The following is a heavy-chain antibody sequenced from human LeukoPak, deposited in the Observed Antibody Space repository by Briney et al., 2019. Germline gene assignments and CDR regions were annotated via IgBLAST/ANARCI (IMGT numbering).Heavy chain of an antibody. V-gene: IGHV4-59*01. CDR1: GGSISSYY. J-gene: IGHJ3*01. CDR3: ARTRDSGSSDV. D-gene: IGHD3-10*01. Sequence: PSETLSLTCTVSGGSISSYYWSWIRQPPGKGLEWIAYISYSGRTNYNPSLKSRVTILIDASKSQFSLKLGSVTAADSAVYYCARTRDSGSSDVWGQGTMVTVSS. CDR2: ISYSGRT.